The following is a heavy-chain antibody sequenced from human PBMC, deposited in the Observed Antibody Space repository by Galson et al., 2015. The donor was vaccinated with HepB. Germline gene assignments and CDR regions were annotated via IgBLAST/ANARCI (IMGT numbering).Heavy chain of an antibody. CDR1: GYTFTSYD. V-gene: IGHV1-8*01. Sequence: SVKVSCKASGYTFTSYDIYWVRQATGQGLEWMGWMNPNSGNTGYGLKFQGRVTMTRNTSIRTAYMELSSLRSEDTAVYYCARGRFFGVPNTIYMDVWGKGTTVTVSS. CDR3: ARGRFFGVPNTIYMDV. J-gene: IGHJ6*03. D-gene: IGHD3-3*01. CDR2: MNPNSGNT.